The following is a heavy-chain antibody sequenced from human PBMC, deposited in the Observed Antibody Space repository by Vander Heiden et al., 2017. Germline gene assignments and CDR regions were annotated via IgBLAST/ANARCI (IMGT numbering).Heavy chain of an antibody. Sequence: EVHLVESGGGLVQPGRSLRLSCTTSGFTFGDYSMSWFRQGPGKGLEWISFIRSKAYGGTTEYAASVRGRFTISRDDSKSIAYLQMNSLKTEDTAVYYCTRAPLYYTDSNWFDPWGQGTLVTVSS. CDR1: GFTFGDYS. CDR2: IRSKAYGGTT. D-gene: IGHD2-8*01. V-gene: IGHV3-49*03. CDR3: TRAPLYYTDSNWFDP. J-gene: IGHJ5*02.